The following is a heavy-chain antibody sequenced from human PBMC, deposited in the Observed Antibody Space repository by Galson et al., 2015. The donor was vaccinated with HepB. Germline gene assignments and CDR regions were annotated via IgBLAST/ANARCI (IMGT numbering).Heavy chain of an antibody. J-gene: IGHJ4*02. D-gene: IGHD3-10*01. V-gene: IGHV3-20*04. CDR1: GFTFDDYG. Sequence: SLRLSCAASGFTFDDYGMSWVRQAPGKGLEWVSGINWNGGSTGYADSVKGRFTISRDNAKNSLYLQMNSLRAEDTALYYCARGWFGESQLRVYFDYWGQGTLVTVSS. CDR2: INWNGGST. CDR3: ARGWFGESQLRVYFDY.